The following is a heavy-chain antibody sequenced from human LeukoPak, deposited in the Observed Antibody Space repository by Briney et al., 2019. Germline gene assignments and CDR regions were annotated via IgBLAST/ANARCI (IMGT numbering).Heavy chain of an antibody. V-gene: IGHV4-59*08. J-gene: IGHJ4*02. CDR3: ARAYYYDSNAPYYFDH. CDR1: GGSISSYS. D-gene: IGHD3-22*01. CDR2: IYYSGST. Sequence: SETLSLTCTVSGGSISSYSWSWIRQPPGKGLEWVGYIYYSGSTNYNPSLKSRVAISVDTSKNQFSLNLSSVAAADTAVYYCARAYYYDSNAPYYFDHCGQGILVTVSS.